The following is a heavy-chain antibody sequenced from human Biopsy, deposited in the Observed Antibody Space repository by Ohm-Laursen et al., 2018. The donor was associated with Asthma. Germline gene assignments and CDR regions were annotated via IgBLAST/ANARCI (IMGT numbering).Heavy chain of an antibody. CDR1: GFTFSSYG. V-gene: IGHV3-30*03. Sequence: SLRLSCAASGFTFSSYGMHWVRQAPGKGLEWVAVISYDGSNKYYADPVKGRFTISRDNSKNTLYLQMNSLRAEDTAVYYCARQDSGPDFWCGYYYFDYWGQGTLVTVSP. J-gene: IGHJ4*02. D-gene: IGHD3-3*01. CDR2: ISYDGSNK. CDR3: ARQDSGPDFWCGYYYFDY.